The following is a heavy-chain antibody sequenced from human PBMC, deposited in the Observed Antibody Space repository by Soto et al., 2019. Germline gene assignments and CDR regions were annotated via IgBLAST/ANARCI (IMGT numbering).Heavy chain of an antibody. J-gene: IGHJ4*02. Sequence: GASVKVSCKASGYTFTSYGISWVRQAPGQGLEWMGWISAYNGNTNYAQKLQGRVTMTTDTSTSTAYMELRSLRSNDTAVYYCAGFVDTAMVNYYWGQGTLVTVSS. V-gene: IGHV1-18*01. D-gene: IGHD5-18*01. CDR1: GYTFTSYG. CDR2: ISAYNGNT. CDR3: AGFVDTAMVNYY.